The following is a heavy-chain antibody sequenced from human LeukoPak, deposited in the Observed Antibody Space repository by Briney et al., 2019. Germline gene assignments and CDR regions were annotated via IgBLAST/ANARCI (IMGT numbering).Heavy chain of an antibody. D-gene: IGHD6-19*01. J-gene: IGHJ4*02. CDR1: GGSFSGYY. CDR3: ARTPETYSSGWYKFNYFDY. CDR2: INHSGST. V-gene: IGHV4-34*01. Sequence: SETLSLTCAVYGGSFSGYYWSWIRQPPGKGLEWIGEINHSGSTNYNPSLKSRVTISVDTSKNQFSLKLSSVTAADTAVYYCARTPETYSSGWYKFNYFDYWGQGTLVTVSS.